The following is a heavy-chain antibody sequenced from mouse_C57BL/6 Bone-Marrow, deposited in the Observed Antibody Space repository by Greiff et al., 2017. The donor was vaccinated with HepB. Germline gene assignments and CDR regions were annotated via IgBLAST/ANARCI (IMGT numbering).Heavy chain of an antibody. CDR3: AREGDYDGDWYFDV. Sequence: VKLQQPGAELVKPGASVKLSCKASGYTFTSYWMHWVKQRPGQGLEWIGMIHPNSGSTNYNEKFKSKATLTVDKSSSTAYMQLSSLTSEDSAVYYCAREGDYDGDWYFDVWGTGTTVTVSS. J-gene: IGHJ1*03. CDR1: GYTFTSYW. D-gene: IGHD2-4*01. V-gene: IGHV1-64*01. CDR2: IHPNSGST.